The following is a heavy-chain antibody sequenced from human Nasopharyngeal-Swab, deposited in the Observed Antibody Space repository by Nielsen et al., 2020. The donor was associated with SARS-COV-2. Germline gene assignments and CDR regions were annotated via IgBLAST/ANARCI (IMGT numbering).Heavy chain of an antibody. D-gene: IGHD2-2*01. V-gene: IGHV3-23*01. CDR2: ISGSGGST. J-gene: IGHJ4*02. Sequence: WIRQPLGKGLEWVSGISGSGGSTSYADSVKGRFTISRDNSKNTLYVQMNSLRAEDTAVYYCAKGGYCSSTSCKDFFDYWGQGTLVTVSS. CDR3: AKGGYCSSTSCKDFFDY.